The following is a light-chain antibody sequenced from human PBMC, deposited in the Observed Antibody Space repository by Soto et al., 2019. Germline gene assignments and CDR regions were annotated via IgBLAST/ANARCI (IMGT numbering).Light chain of an antibody. Sequence: DAQMTQSPSSLSASVGDTVTITCRASQAIYNYLAWFQQKPGKAPKSLIYDASTLQSGVPSKFSGSVSGTDFTLTINYLQPEDFATYYCQQYNSYPYTFGQGTNLEIK. CDR2: DAS. V-gene: IGKV1-16*02. CDR1: QAIYNY. CDR3: QQYNSYPYT. J-gene: IGKJ2*01.